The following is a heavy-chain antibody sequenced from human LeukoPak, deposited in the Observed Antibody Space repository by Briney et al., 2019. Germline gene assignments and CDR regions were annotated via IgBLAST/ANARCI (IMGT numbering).Heavy chain of an antibody. D-gene: IGHD2-2*01. Sequence: GGSLRLSCAASGFTFSGYEMNWVRQAPGKGLEWVSYISSSGGTIYYADSVKGRFTISRDNAKNSLYLQMNSLRAEDTAVYYCAREFLLGSTLFDPWGQGTLVIVSS. CDR2: ISSSGGTI. V-gene: IGHV3-48*03. CDR1: GFTFSGYE. J-gene: IGHJ5*02. CDR3: AREFLLGSTLFDP.